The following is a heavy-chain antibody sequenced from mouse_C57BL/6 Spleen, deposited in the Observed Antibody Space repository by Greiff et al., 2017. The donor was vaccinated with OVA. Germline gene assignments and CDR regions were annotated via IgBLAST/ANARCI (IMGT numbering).Heavy chain of an antibody. CDR1: GYTFTSYW. CDR3: ARLGAGTWYFDV. D-gene: IGHD4-1*01. Sequence: QVQLQQSGAELVMPGASVKLSCKASGYTFTSYWMHWVKQRPGQGLEWIGEIDPSDSYTNYNQKFKGKSTLTVDKSSSTAYMQLSSLTSEDSAVYYCARLGAGTWYFDVWGTGTTVTVSS. CDR2: IDPSDSYT. J-gene: IGHJ1*03. V-gene: IGHV1-69*01.